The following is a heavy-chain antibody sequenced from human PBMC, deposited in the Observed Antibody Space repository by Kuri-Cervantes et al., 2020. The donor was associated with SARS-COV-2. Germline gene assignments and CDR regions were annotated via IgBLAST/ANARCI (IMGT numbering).Heavy chain of an antibody. V-gene: IGHV3-30-3*01. CDR1: GFTFSSYT. D-gene: IGHD3-3*01. CDR3: AREGLGTIFGVETYDY. J-gene: IGHJ4*02. Sequence: GESLKISCAASGFTFSSYTMHWVRQAPGKGLEWVAVISYDGSNKYYADSVKGRFTISRDNSENTLYLQMNSLRAEDTAVYYCAREGLGTIFGVETYDYWGQGTLVTVSS. CDR2: ISYDGSNK.